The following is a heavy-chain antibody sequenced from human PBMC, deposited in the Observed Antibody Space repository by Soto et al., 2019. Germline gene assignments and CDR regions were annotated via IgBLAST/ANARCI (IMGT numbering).Heavy chain of an antibody. Sequence: EVQLVESGGGLVKPGGSLRLSCAASGLTFSSYSMNWVRQAPGKGLEWVSSISSGDSYIYYADSVRGRFTIARDNAENSLYLQMNSLRVEDTAVYYCVASPEGPWFMGDWGQGALVTVSS. CDR3: VASPEGPWFMGD. CDR2: ISSGDSYI. V-gene: IGHV3-21*01. D-gene: IGHD3-10*01. CDR1: GLTFSSYS. J-gene: IGHJ4*02.